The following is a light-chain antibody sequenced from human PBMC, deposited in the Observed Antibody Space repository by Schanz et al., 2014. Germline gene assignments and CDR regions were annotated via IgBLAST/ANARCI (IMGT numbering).Light chain of an antibody. V-gene: IGKV3-15*01. CDR2: GAS. Sequence: EIVMTQSPATLSVSPGERGTLSCRASQTVSNNLAWYQQKPGQTPRLLIYGASTRATGIPAKFSGSGSGTEFTLTISSLQPEDLAVYYCQHYHSWPYTFGQGSKLDIK. CDR1: QTVSNN. CDR3: QHYHSWPYT. J-gene: IGKJ2*01.